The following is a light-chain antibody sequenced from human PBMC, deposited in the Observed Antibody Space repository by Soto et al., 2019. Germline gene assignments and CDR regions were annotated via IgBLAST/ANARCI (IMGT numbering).Light chain of an antibody. V-gene: IGKV3D-15*01. CDR2: GAS. J-gene: IGKJ4*01. Sequence: EIVMTQSPATLSVSPGERVTLSCRASQNIGRSLAWYQQQPGQAPRLLIYGASTRATGTPVRFSGIGSGTEFTLTINSLQSEDFVVYYCQQYHNWPLTFGGGTKVEIK. CDR3: QQYHNWPLT. CDR1: QNIGRS.